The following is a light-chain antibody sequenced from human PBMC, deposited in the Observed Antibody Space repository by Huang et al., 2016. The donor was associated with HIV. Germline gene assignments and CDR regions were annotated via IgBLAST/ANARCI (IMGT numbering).Light chain of an antibody. CDR1: QDISSY. CDR2: AAA. V-gene: IGKV1-9*01. Sequence: IQLTQSPSSLSASVGDRVTITCRASQDISSYLAWYQQKPGKAPKLLIYAAATLERGVPSRFSGSGSGTDFTLTINTLQPEDFATYYCLQLKSYPGTFGPGTNVDV. CDR3: LQLKSYPGT. J-gene: IGKJ3*01.